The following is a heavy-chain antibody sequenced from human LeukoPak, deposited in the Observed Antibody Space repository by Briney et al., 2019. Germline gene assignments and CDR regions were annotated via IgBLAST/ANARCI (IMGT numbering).Heavy chain of an antibody. CDR3: ATAMIVVVITTFANTTSGTNDY. CDR1: GYTFTGYY. Sequence: ASVKVSCKASGYTFTGYYMHWVRQAPGQGLEWMGRINPNSCGTNYAQKFQGRVTMTRDTSISTAYMELSRLRSDDTAVYYCATAMIVVVITTFANTTSGTNDYWGQGTLVTVSS. CDR2: INPNSCGT. V-gene: IGHV1-2*06. J-gene: IGHJ4*02. D-gene: IGHD3-22*01.